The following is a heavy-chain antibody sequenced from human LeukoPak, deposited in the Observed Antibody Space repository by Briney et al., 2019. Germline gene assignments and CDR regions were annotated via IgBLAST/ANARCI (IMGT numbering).Heavy chain of an antibody. J-gene: IGHJ4*02. CDR3: ARPGYCSGGSCYSTFDY. Sequence: SETLSLTCTVSGGSISSSSYYWGWIRQPPGKGLEGIGSIYYSGSTYYNPSLKSRVTISVDTSKNQFSLKLSSVTAADTAVYYCARPGYCSGGSCYSTFDYWGQGTLVTVSS. D-gene: IGHD2-15*01. V-gene: IGHV4-39*01. CDR2: IYYSGST. CDR1: GGSISSSSYY.